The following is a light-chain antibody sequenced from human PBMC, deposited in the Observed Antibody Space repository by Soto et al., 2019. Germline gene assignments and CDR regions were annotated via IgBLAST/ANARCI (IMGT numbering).Light chain of an antibody. V-gene: IGLV2-8*01. CDR3: SSYAGSNNVV. CDR1: SSDVGGYNY. CDR2: EVS. Sequence: QAVLTQPPSASGSPGQSVTISCTGTSSDVGGYNYVYWYQQHPGKAPKVMIYEVSERPSGVPDRFSGSKSGNTASLTVSGLQAEDEADYYCSSYAGSNNVVFGGGTKLTVL. J-gene: IGLJ3*02.